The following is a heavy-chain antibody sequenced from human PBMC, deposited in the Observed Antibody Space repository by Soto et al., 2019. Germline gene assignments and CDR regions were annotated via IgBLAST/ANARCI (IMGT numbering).Heavy chain of an antibody. J-gene: IGHJ6*02. D-gene: IGHD5-12*01. V-gene: IGHV3-30-3*01. CDR1: GFTFSSYA. CDR2: ISYDGSNK. CDR3: ARGGRDGYNLNYYYYYGMDV. Sequence: PGGSLRLSCAASGFTFSSYAMHWVRQAPGKGLEWVAVISYDGSNKYYADSVKGRFTISRDNSKNTLYLQMNSLRAEDTAVYYCARGGRDGYNLNYYYYYGMDVWGQGTTVTVSS.